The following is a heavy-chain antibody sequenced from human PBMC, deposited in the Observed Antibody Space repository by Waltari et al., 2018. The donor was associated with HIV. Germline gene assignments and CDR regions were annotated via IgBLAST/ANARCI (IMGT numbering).Heavy chain of an antibody. CDR3: ARENSDSGDGSWFDP. D-gene: IGHD2-21*02. Sequence: QVQLVQSGAEVKKPGASVTVSCKASGYTFPHYYIHWLRQAPVQGLEWRGWISPSTGATTYAQKFLHRITGTRDTSITTVYMELSSLTSDDTATYYCARENSDSGDGSWFDPWGQGTLVTVSS. CDR2: ISPSTGAT. J-gene: IGHJ5*02. V-gene: IGHV1-2*02. CDR1: GYTFPHYY.